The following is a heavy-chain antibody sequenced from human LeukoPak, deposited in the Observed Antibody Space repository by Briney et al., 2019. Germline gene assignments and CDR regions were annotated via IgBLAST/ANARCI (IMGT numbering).Heavy chain of an antibody. V-gene: IGHV4-59*02. J-gene: IGHJ5*02. CDR1: GGSVSSYY. Sequence: PSETLSLTCTVSGGSVSSYYWSWIRQPPGKGLEWIGYIYYSGSTNYNPSLKSRVTISVDTSKNQFSLKLSSVTAADTAVYYCARATQYQLXNXFDPXGQGTLVXVS. D-gene: IGHD2-2*01. CDR2: IYYSGST. CDR3: ARATQYQLXNXFDP.